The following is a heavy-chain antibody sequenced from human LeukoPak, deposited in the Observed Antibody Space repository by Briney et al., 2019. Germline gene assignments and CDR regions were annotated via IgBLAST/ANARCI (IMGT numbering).Heavy chain of an antibody. CDR2: ISSSSSYI. J-gene: IGHJ4*02. CDR1: GFTFSSYS. CDR3: ARDFSFKVGYFDY. Sequence: GGSLRLSCAASGFTFSSYSMNWVRQAPGKGLEWVSSISSSSSYIYYADSVKGRFTISRDNAKNSLYLQMNSLRAEDTAVYYCARDFSFKVGYFDYWGQGTLVTVSS. D-gene: IGHD3-3*01. V-gene: IGHV3-21*01.